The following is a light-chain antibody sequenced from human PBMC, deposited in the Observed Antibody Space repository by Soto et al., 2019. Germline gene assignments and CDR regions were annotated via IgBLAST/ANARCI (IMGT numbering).Light chain of an antibody. V-gene: IGLV2-14*01. CDR3: RSYTSSSTLV. J-gene: IGLJ1*01. Sequence: QSALTQPASVSGSPGQSITISCTGTSSDVGGYHYVSWYQQHPGKAPKLMIYDVSNRPSGVSNRFSGSKSGNTASLTISGLQVEDEADYYCRSYTSSSTLVFGTGTKLTVL. CDR2: DVS. CDR1: SSDVGGYHY.